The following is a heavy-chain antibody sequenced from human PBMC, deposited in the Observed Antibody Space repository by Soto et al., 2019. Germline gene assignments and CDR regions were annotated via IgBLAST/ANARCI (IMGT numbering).Heavy chain of an antibody. D-gene: IGHD3-10*01. CDR2: TSSDGSNK. J-gene: IGHJ4*02. CDR1: GCTCRSYG. Sequence: XGTLKLSCGASGCTCRSYGMHWVRQAPGKGLECVAVTSSDGSNKNYADSVKGRFTISRDNSKNILYLQMNSLRVEDTAVYYCAKKLPDSYNNLIDYWGQGNLVTVSS. CDR3: AKKLPDSYNNLIDY. V-gene: IGHV3-30*18.